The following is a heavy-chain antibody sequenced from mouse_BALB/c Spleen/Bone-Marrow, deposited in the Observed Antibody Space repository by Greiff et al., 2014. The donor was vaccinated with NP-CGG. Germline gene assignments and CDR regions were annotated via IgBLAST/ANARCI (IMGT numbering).Heavy chain of an antibody. CDR2: INPSNGAN. Sequence: VQLQQSGAELVKPGASVKLSCKASGYTFTSYYMFCVKQRPGQGLEWIGGINPSNGANNFNEKFKSKATLTVDKSSSTAYMQLSSLTSEDSAVYYCSRGGNFDVMGYWGQGTSVTVSS. J-gene: IGHJ4*01. CDR1: GYTFTSYY. V-gene: IGHV1S81*02. D-gene: IGHD2-1*01. CDR3: SRGGNFDVMGY.